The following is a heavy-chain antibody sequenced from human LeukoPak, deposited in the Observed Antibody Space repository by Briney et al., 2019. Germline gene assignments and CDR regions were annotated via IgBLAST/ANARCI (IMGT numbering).Heavy chain of an antibody. Sequence: SVKVSCKASGGTFSSYAISWVRQAPGQGLEWMGGIIPIFGTANYAQKFQGRVTITADESTSTAYMELSSLRSEDTAVYYCASNVDTAMAYSYYFDYWGQGTLVTVSS. CDR2: IIPIFGTA. CDR3: ASNVDTAMAYSYYFDY. J-gene: IGHJ4*02. V-gene: IGHV1-69*01. CDR1: GGTFSSYA. D-gene: IGHD5-18*01.